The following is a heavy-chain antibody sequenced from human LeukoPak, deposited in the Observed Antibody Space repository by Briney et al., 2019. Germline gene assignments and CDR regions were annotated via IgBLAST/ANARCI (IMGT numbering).Heavy chain of an antibody. CDR3: ARSNQLRGFVLDD. D-gene: IGHD2-2*01. Sequence: PGGSLTLACAASGFTFSSYGMHWVSQAQRKRLEWVAVIWYDVSNKYYADSVKDRFTISRDNSKNTLYLQMNSLRAEETAVYYCARSNQLRGFVLDDWGQGSLVTVSS. J-gene: IGHJ4*02. CDR1: GFTFSSYG. V-gene: IGHV3-33*01. CDR2: IWYDVSNK.